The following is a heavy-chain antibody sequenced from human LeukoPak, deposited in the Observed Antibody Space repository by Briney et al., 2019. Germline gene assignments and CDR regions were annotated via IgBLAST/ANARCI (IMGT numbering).Heavy chain of an antibody. CDR3: AKSGTYRYYFDY. CDR1: GFTFSSYA. V-gene: IGHV3-30*18. D-gene: IGHD1-26*01. Sequence: PGRSLRLSCAASGFTFSSYAMHWVRQAPGKGLEWVAVVSYDRSNKYYADSVKGRFTISRDNSKNTVYLQLNSLRGEDTAVYYCAKSGTYRYYFDYWGQGTLVTVSS. CDR2: VSYDRSNK. J-gene: IGHJ4*02.